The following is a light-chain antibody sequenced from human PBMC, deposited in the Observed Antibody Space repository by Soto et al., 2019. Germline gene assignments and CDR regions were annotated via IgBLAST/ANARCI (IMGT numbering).Light chain of an antibody. CDR1: SSNIGSNT. V-gene: IGLV1-44*01. J-gene: IGLJ2*01. CDR2: STN. CDR3: AAWDDSLNGPGV. Sequence: QLVLTQPPSASGTPGQRVTISCSGSSSNIGSNTVSWYQQLPGTAPKLLIYSTNQRPSGVPDRFSGSKSGTSASLAISGLQSEDEADYYCAAWDDSLNGPGVFGGGTKLTVL.